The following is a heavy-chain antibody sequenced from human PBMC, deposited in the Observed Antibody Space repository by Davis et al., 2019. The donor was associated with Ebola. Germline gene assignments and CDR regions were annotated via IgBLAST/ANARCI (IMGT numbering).Heavy chain of an antibody. Sequence: MPSEPLSLPCPLHGVSFSGYYWSWLRQLPGNGLYWLGEINQIGSTNYNPSLKSLVTISVDTFKNQFSLKLSSVTAADTAVYYCARRILWFRELLPGNYGMDVWGQGTTVTVSS. CDR3: ARRILWFRELLPGNYGMDV. D-gene: IGHD3-10*01. CDR2: INQIGST. J-gene: IGHJ6*02. CDR1: GVSFSGYY. V-gene: IGHV4-34*01.